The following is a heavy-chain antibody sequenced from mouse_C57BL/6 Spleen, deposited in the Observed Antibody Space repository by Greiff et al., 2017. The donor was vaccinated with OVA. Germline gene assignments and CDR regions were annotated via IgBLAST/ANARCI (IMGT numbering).Heavy chain of an antibody. V-gene: IGHV1-15*01. CDR3: TRRGFYDYDEELAY. Sequence: VQLQQSGAELVRPGASVTLSCKASGYTFTGYEMHWVKQTPVHGLEWIGAIDPETGGTAYNQKFKGKAILTADKSSSTAYMELRSLTSEDSAVYYCTRRGFYDYDEELAYWGQGTLVTVSA. J-gene: IGHJ3*01. D-gene: IGHD2-4*01. CDR1: GYTFTGYE. CDR2: IDPETGGT.